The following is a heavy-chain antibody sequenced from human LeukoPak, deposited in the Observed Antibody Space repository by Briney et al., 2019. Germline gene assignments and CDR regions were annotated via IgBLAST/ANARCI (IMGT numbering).Heavy chain of an antibody. CDR3: AKDFYGYPPVGFDY. V-gene: IGHV3-30*18. D-gene: IGHD6-25*01. Sequence: GGSLRLSCTASGFTFSAYAMHWVRQAPGKGLEWVTVISFDGSSKFYADSVKGRFTISRDDSKNTLYLQMNSLRAEDTAVYYCAKDFYGYPPVGFDYWGQGTLVTVSS. CDR2: ISFDGSSK. J-gene: IGHJ4*02. CDR1: GFTFSAYA.